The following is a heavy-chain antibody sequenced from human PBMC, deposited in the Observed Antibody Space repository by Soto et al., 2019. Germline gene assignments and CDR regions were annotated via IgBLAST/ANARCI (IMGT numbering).Heavy chain of an antibody. V-gene: IGHV1-69*02. CDR2: IIPILGIA. CDR3: ARSSSGWVDDAFDI. CDR1: GGTFSSYT. D-gene: IGHD6-19*01. J-gene: IGHJ3*02. Sequence: QVQLVQSGAEVKKPGSSVKVSCKASGGTFSSYTISWVRQAPGQGLEWMGRIIPILGIANYAQKCQGRVTITADKSTSTAYMELSSLRSEDTDVYYCARSSSGWVDDAFDIWGQGTMVTVSS.